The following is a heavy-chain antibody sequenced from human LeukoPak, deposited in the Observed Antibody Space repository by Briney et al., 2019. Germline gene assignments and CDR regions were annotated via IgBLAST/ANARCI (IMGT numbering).Heavy chain of an antibody. CDR3: AKDGDYYDSSGYLDYFDY. V-gene: IGHV3-23*01. CDR2: ISGSGGST. D-gene: IGHD3-22*01. CDR1: GFTFSSYA. Sequence: GSLRLSCAASGFTFSSYAMSWVRQAPGKGLEWVSAISGSGGSTYYADSVKGRLTISRDNSKNTLYLQMNSLRAEDTAVYYCAKDGDYYDSSGYLDYFDYWGQGTLVTVSS. J-gene: IGHJ4*02.